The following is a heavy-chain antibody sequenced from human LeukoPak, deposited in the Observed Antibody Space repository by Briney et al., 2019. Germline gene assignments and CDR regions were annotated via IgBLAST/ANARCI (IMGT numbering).Heavy chain of an antibody. CDR3: AREGAVLTDYQVFYFDS. CDR1: GVSISSYY. CDR2: IYYSGDFYYSGNT. J-gene: IGHJ4*02. V-gene: IGHV4-59*01. Sequence: SETLSLTCTVSGVSISSYYWSWIRQPPGKGLEWIGYIYYSGDFYYSGNTNYNSSLQSRVTISVDTSKSQFSLKLSSVTAADAAVYYCAREGAVLTDYQVFYFDSWGQGALVTVSS. D-gene: IGHD3-9*01.